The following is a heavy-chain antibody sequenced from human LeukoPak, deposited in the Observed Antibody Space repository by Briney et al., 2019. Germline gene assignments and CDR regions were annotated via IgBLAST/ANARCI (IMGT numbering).Heavy chain of an antibody. CDR2: IYHSGST. Sequence: PSETLSLTCTVSGGSISSGGYYWSWIRQPPGKGLEWIGYIYHSGSTYYNPSLKSRVTISVDRSKNQFSLKLSSVTAADTAVYYCARDTWSSYYYYGMDVWGQGTTVTVSS. CDR1: GGSISSGGYY. J-gene: IGHJ6*02. D-gene: IGHD1-26*01. V-gene: IGHV4-30-2*01. CDR3: ARDTWSSYYYYGMDV.